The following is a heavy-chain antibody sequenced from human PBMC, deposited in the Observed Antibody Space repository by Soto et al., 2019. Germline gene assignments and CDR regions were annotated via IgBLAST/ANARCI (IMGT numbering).Heavy chain of an antibody. V-gene: IGHV2-5*02. CDR3: AHAPGIPVTTNWFDP. CDR1: GFSLSTSEVG. Sequence: QITLKESGPTLVKPTQTLTLTCTFSGFSLSTSEVGVGWIRQPPGKALQWLALIYWDDDKRYSPSLKSRLTNTKDPSKNQVVLTMTNMDPVDTATYYCAHAPGIPVTTNWFDPWGQGILVTVSA. J-gene: IGHJ5*02. D-gene: IGHD6-19*01. CDR2: IYWDDDK.